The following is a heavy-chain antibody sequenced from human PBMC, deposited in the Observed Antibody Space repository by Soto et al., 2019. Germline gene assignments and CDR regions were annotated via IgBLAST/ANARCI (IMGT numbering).Heavy chain of an antibody. J-gene: IGHJ3*02. CDR3: ARVYYEKKDAFDI. CDR2: ISSSGSTI. V-gene: IGHV3-48*03. Sequence: PGGSLRLSCAASGFTFSSYEMNWVRQAPGKGLEWVSYISSSGSTIYYADSVKGRFTISRDNAKNSLYLQMNSLRAEDTAVYYCARVYYEKKDAFDIWGQGTMVTVSS. D-gene: IGHD3-22*01. CDR1: GFTFSSYE.